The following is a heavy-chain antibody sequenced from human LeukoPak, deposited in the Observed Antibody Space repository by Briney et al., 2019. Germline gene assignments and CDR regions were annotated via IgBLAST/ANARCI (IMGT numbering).Heavy chain of an antibody. Sequence: SETLSLTCAVYGASFNYYYWNWIRQPPGKGLEWIGEINHSGSTNYNPSLKSRVTISVDTSKNQFSLKLSSVTAADTAVYYCARHCIGSTSCCDGWFDPWGQGTLVTVSS. V-gene: IGHV4-34*01. J-gene: IGHJ5*02. D-gene: IGHD2-2*01. CDR3: ARHCIGSTSCCDGWFDP. CDR2: INHSGST. CDR1: GASFNYYY.